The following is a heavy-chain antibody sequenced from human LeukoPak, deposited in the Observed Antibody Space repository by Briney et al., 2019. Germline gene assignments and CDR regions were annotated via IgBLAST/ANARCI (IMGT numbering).Heavy chain of an antibody. CDR3: AGDGVGATGPFDY. Sequence: PGRSLRLSCAASGFTFSSYAMHWVRQAPGKGLEWVAVISYDVSNKYYADSVKGRFTISRDNSKNTLYLQMNSLRAEDTAVYYCAGDGVGATGPFDYWGQGTLVTVSS. CDR1: GFTFSSYA. J-gene: IGHJ4*02. D-gene: IGHD1-26*01. CDR2: ISYDVSNK. V-gene: IGHV3-30*04.